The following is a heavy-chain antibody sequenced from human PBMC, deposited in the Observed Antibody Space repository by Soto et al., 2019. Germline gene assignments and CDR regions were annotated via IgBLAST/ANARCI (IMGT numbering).Heavy chain of an antibody. Sequence: QLQESGPGLVKPSQTLSLTCTVSGDSINNNDYYWSWIRQTPGKGLEWIGYVYYSGTTDYIPSLKSRLSMSIDKSQNQFTLKLNSVTAADTATYYCARMSYFFDKWYFDLWGRGTLVTVSS. D-gene: IGHD3-22*01. CDR1: GDSINNNDYY. CDR3: ARMSYFFDKWYFDL. J-gene: IGHJ2*01. V-gene: IGHV4-30-4*01. CDR2: VYYSGTT.